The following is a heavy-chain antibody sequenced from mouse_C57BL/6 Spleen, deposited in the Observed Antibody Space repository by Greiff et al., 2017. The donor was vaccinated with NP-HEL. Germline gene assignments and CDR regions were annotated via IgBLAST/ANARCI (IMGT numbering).Heavy chain of an antibody. J-gene: IGHJ3*01. CDR3: AKGTTVPAAWFAY. CDR1: GYTFTSYG. CDR2: IYPRSGNT. Sequence: QVQLQQSGAELARPGASVKLSCKASGYTFTSYGISWVKQRPGQGLEWIGEIYPRSGNTYYNEKFKGKATLTADKSSSTAYMELRSLTSEDSAVYFCAKGTTVPAAWFAYWGQGTLVTVSA. V-gene: IGHV1-81*01. D-gene: IGHD1-1*01.